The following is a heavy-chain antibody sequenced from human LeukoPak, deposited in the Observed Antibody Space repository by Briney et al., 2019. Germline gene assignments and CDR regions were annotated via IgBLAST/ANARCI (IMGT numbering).Heavy chain of an antibody. J-gene: IGHJ3*02. V-gene: IGHV3-23*01. Sequence: PGGSLRLSCAASGFTFSSYAMSWVRQAPGKGLEWVSIISGNADIVYYADSVKGRFTISRDNSKNTLYLQMNSLRAEDTAVYYCAKRRELGIFGAFDIWGQGTMVTVSS. D-gene: IGHD3-3*01. CDR1: GFTFSSYA. CDR2: ISGNADIV. CDR3: AKRRELGIFGAFDI.